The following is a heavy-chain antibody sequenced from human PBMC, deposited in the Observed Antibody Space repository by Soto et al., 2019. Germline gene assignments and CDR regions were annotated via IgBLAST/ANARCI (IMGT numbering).Heavy chain of an antibody. Sequence: AGGSLRLSCAAPGFTFGAYVMHWVRQAPGKGLEWVARITCGGDNTYYADSVKGRFTISRDNSNNTLYLQMNSLRAEDTAVYYCAKDPTSYDSSAQFDSWGQGTLVTVSS. CDR2: ITCGGDNT. CDR1: GFTFGAYV. CDR3: AKDPTSYDSSAQFDS. D-gene: IGHD3-22*01. J-gene: IGHJ4*02. V-gene: IGHV3-30-3*01.